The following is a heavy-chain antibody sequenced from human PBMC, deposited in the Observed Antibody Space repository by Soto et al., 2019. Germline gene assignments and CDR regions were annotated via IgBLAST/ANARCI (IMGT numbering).Heavy chain of an antibody. CDR2: MNPNSGNT. Sequence: ASVKVSCKASVYTFTSYDINWVRQATGQGLEWMGWMNPNSGNTGYAQKFQGRVTMTRNTSISTAYMELSSLRSEDTAVYYCARGRSAAGTGWFDPWGQGTLVTVSS. J-gene: IGHJ5*02. D-gene: IGHD6-13*01. CDR1: VYTFTSYD. CDR3: ARGRSAAGTGWFDP. V-gene: IGHV1-8*01.